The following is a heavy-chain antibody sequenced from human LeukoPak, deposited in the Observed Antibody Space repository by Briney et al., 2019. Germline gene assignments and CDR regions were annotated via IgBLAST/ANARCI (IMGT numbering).Heavy chain of an antibody. Sequence: SETLSLTCTVSGGSISSSSYYWGWLRQPPGKGLEWIGSIYYSGSTYYNPSLKSRVTISVDTSKNQFSLKLSSVTAADTAVYYYARQIVEQLVWSSGAFDIWGQGTMVTVSS. V-gene: IGHV4-39*01. J-gene: IGHJ3*02. CDR1: GGSISSSSYY. CDR2: IYYSGST. D-gene: IGHD6-6*01. CDR3: ARQIVEQLVWSSGAFDI.